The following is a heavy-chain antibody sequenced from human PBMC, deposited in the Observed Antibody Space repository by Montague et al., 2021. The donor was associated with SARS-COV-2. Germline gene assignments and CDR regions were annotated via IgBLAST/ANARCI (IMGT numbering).Heavy chain of an antibody. Sequence: SETLSLTCTVSGGSISSYYWSWIRQPPGKGLEWIGYIYYSGSPNYNPSHKCRATISVDTSKNQFSLKLSSVTAAYTAVYYCARGFDIWGQGTMVTVSS. CDR2: IYYSGSP. CDR3: ARGFDI. V-gene: IGHV4-59*01. J-gene: IGHJ3*02. CDR1: GGSISSYY.